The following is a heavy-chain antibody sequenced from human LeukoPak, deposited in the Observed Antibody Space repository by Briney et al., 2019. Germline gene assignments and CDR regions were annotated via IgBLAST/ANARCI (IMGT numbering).Heavy chain of an antibody. V-gene: IGHV4-30-4*01. J-gene: IGHJ5*02. CDR1: GGSISSGDYY. Sequence: PSQTLSLTCTVSGGSISSGDYYWRWIREPGGKGLEWIGYIYYSGSTYYNPSGKSRITMTVDTSNNQFSLKLSSVTAADTAVYYCARDLYGDYPDPWGQVTLVTVSS. CDR2: IYYSGST. CDR3: ARDLYGDYPDP. D-gene: IGHD4-17*01.